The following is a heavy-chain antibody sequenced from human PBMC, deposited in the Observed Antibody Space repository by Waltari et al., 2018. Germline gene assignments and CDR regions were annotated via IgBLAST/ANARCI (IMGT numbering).Heavy chain of an antibody. J-gene: IGHJ4*02. CDR3: ARQVSGEPYFDN. V-gene: IGHV4-59*08. D-gene: IGHD2-15*01. CDR1: GGPIKPFY. CDR2: IHYSGGT. Sequence: QVLVKESGPGLEKSSENLSLLCTVSGGPIKPFYWSWLRQTPGKGLEWIGYIHYSGGTNYNPSLKSRVTLSADTSKNQVSLKLTSVTAADTATYFCARQVSGEPYFDNWGQGISVTVSS.